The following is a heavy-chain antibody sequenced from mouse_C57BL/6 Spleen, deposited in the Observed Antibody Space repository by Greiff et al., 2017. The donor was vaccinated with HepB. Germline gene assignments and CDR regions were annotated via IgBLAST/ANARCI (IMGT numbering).Heavy chain of an antibody. V-gene: IGHV1-69*01. CDR2: IDPSDSYT. CDR1: GYTFTSYW. J-gene: IGHJ4*01. Sequence: QVQLQQPGAELVMPGASVKLSCKASGYTFTSYWMHWVKQRPGQGLEWIGEIDPSDSYTNYNQKFKGKSTLTVDKSSSTAYMQLSSLTSEDSAVYYCARLEGYYYAMDYWGQGTSVTVSS. CDR3: ARLEGYYYAMDY.